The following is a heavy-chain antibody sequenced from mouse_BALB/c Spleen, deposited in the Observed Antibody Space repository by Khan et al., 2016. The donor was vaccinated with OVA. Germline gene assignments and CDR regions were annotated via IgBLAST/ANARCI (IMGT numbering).Heavy chain of an antibody. D-gene: IGHD2-4*01. CDR3: ARYNYDYDGAFAY. V-gene: IGHV3-8*02. Sequence: EVQLQESGPSLVKPSQTLSLTCSVTGYSITSGYWNWIRKFPGNKLEYMGYISYSGSTYYNPSLKSRISITRDTSKNQYYLQLNSVTTEDTATYYCARYNYDYDGAFAYWGQGTLVTVSA. CDR1: GYSITSGY. J-gene: IGHJ3*01. CDR2: ISYSGST.